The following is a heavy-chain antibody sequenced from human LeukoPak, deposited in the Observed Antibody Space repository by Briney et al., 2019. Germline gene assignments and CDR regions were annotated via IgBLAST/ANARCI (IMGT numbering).Heavy chain of an antibody. Sequence: SETLSLTCTVSGGSISSYYWSWIRQPPGKGLKWIGYIYYSGSTNYKSSLKSRVTISVDTSKNQFSLKMRYVTAADTAVYYCARETSQKGAHYMDVWGKGTTVTISS. J-gene: IGHJ6*03. CDR3: ARETSQKGAHYMDV. D-gene: IGHD3-16*01. V-gene: IGHV4-59*01. CDR1: GGSISSYY. CDR2: IYYSGST.